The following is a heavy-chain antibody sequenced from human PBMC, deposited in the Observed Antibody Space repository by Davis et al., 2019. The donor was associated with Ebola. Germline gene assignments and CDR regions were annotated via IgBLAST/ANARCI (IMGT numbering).Heavy chain of an antibody. Sequence: PGGSLRLSCAASGFTFSSYTMNWVRQAPGKGLEWVSTISDRSEHTHYADSVKRRFTISRDNAKNSLYLQINSLRADDTALYHCARSDSGGNWYFDLWGRGTLVTVSS. CDR2: ISDRSEHT. D-gene: IGHD4-17*01. CDR3: ARSDSGGNWYFDL. CDR1: GFTFSSYT. J-gene: IGHJ2*01. V-gene: IGHV3-21*04.